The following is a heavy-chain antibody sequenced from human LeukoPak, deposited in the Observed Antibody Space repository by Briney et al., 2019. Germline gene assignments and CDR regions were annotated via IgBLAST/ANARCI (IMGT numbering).Heavy chain of an antibody. CDR1: GCTFSDYT. CDR3: ARASSIDH. CDR2: IRSSGRYT. J-gene: IGHJ4*02. D-gene: IGHD3-10*01. Sequence: GGSLRLSCAASGCTFSDYTRNWVRQAPGKGLEWVSCIRSSGRYTYYADSVKGGFTISRDNAKNSLYMQMNSLTAEDTAVYSSARASSIDHGGQGTLVTVPS. V-gene: IGHV3-21*01.